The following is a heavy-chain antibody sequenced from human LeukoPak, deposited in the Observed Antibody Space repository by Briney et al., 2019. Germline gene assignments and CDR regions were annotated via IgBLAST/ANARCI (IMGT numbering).Heavy chain of an antibody. J-gene: IGHJ4*02. V-gene: IGHV1-46*01. D-gene: IGHD2-15*01. Sequence: ASVKVSCKASGYIFTRYYIHWVRRAPGQGLEWMGIINSDSGSTTYAQKFQGRVTLTRDTSTSTVYMELRGLKSEDTAVYYCARDLVVVVGPTLDYWGQGTLVTVSS. CDR3: ARDLVVVVGPTLDY. CDR1: GYIFTRYY. CDR2: INSDSGST.